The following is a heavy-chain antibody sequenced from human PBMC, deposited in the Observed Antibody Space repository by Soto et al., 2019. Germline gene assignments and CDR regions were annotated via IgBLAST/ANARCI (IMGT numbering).Heavy chain of an antibody. CDR3: ARYCGGDCYAWLNYYGMDG. CDR1: GCSISSGDYY. CDR2: IYYSGST. Sequence: SETLSLTCTVSGCSISSGDYYWSWILHPPGKGLEWIGYIYYSGSTYYNPSLKSRVTISVDTSKNQFSLKLSSVTAADTAVYYCARYCGGDCYAWLNYYGMDGWGQGTMVTVAS. J-gene: IGHJ6*02. D-gene: IGHD2-21*02. V-gene: IGHV4-30-4*01.